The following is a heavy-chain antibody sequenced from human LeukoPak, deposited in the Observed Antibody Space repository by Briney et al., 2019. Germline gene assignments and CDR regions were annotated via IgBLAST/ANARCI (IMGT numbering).Heavy chain of an antibody. CDR2: IYPGDSDT. Sequence: GESLKISCKGSGYSFTSYWIGWVRQMPGKGLEWMGIIYPGDSDTRYSPSFQGQVTISADKSISTAYLQWSSLKASDTAMYYCARRSRYYYDSSGYFSDAFDIWGQGTMVTVSS. CDR3: ARRSRYYYDSSGYFSDAFDI. J-gene: IGHJ3*02. V-gene: IGHV5-51*01. CDR1: GYSFTSYW. D-gene: IGHD3-22*01.